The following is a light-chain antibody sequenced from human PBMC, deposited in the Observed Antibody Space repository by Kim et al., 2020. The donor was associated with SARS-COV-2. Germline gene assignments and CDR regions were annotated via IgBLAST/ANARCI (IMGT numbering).Light chain of an antibody. CDR1: KLGDKY. J-gene: IGLJ2*01. CDR2: QDS. V-gene: IGLV3-1*01. CDR3: QAWDSSIVV. Sequence: SYELTQPPSVSVSPGQTASITCSGDKLGDKYACWYQQKPGQSPVLVIYQDSKRPSGIPERFSGSNSGNTATLTISGTQAMDEADYYCQAWDSSIVVFGAGTQLTVL.